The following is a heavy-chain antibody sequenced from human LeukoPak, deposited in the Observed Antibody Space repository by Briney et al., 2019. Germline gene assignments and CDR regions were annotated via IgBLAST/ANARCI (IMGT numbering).Heavy chain of an antibody. D-gene: IGHD2-15*01. Sequence: GSLRLSCAASGFTFSSYAMHWVRQAPGKGLEWVAVISYDGSNKYYADSVKGRFTISRDNSKNTLYLQMNSLRAEDTAVYYCARVPLTPHCSGGSCYSGCYYYYMDVWGKGTTVTVSS. V-gene: IGHV3-30*04. CDR1: GFTFSSYA. J-gene: IGHJ6*03. CDR3: ARVPLTPHCSGGSCYSGCYYYYMDV. CDR2: ISYDGSNK.